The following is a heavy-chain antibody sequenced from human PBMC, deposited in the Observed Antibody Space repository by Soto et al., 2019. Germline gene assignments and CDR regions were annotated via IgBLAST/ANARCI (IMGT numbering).Heavy chain of an antibody. V-gene: IGHV1-69*02. J-gene: IGHJ6*02. CDR1: GGTFSSYT. D-gene: IGHD6-25*01. CDR3: VTAALSGGMDV. CDR2: IIAIHGIT. Sequence: GASVKVSCKASGGTFSSYTISWVRQAPGQGLEWMGRIIAIHGITNYAQKLQGRVTMTTDKSTSTAYMELSRLRSDDTAVYYCVTAALSGGMDVWGQGTTVTVSS.